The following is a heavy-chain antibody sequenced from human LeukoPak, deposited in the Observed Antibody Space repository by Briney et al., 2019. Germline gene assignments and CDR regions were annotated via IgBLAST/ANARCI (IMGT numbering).Heavy chain of an antibody. J-gene: IGHJ4*03. CDR1: GSTFSSYG. CDR3: AKVTGGYCSGGSCYFDY. V-gene: IGHV3-30*18. D-gene: IGHD2-15*01. CDR2: ISYGGSNK. Sequence: GGSLRLSCAASGSTFSSYGMHWVRQAPGKWLEWVAVISYGGSNKYYADSVKGRFTISRDNSKNTLYLQMNSLRAEDTAVYYCAKVTGGYCSGGSCYFDYWGQGTLVTVSS.